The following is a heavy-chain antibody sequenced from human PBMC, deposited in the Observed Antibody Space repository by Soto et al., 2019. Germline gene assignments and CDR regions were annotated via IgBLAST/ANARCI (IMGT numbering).Heavy chain of an antibody. CDR3: SRDGDGDYIEVTFDI. Sequence: QVQLQESGPGLVKPSGTLSLTCAVSGASISSNNLWSWVRQPPGKGLEWIGEIYHSGTTRYNPSLKSRVTISLDKSKNQCSLRLTSVTAADTAVYYCSRDGDGDYIEVTFDIWGQGTMVTVSS. CDR2: IYHSGTT. CDR1: GASISSNNL. J-gene: IGHJ3*02. V-gene: IGHV4-4*02. D-gene: IGHD4-17*01.